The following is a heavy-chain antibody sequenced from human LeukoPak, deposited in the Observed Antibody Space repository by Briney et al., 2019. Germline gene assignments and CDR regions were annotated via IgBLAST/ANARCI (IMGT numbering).Heavy chain of an antibody. Sequence: QPGGSLRLSCAASGFTFSSYAMSWVRQAPGKGLEWVSAISGSGGSTYYADSVKGRFTISRDNSKNTLYLQMNSLRAEDTAVYYCAKGPAQHYYDSSGFMGYFQHWGQGTLVTVSS. D-gene: IGHD3-22*01. CDR3: AKGPAQHYYDSSGFMGYFQH. V-gene: IGHV3-23*01. J-gene: IGHJ1*01. CDR2: ISGSGGST. CDR1: GFTFSSYA.